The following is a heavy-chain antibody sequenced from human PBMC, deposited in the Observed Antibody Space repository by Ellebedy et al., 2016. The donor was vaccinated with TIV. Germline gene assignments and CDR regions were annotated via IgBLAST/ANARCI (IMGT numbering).Heavy chain of an antibody. V-gene: IGHV1-69*13. J-gene: IGHJ4*02. D-gene: IGHD1-26*01. CDR1: GGTFSSYA. CDR3: ARDRGGSYLFDY. CDR2: IIPIFGTA. Sequence: SVKVSXXASGGTFSSYAISWVRQAPGQGLEWMGGIIPIFGTANYAQKFQGRVTITADESTSTAYMELSSLRSEDTAVYYCARDRGGSYLFDYWGQGTLVTVSS.